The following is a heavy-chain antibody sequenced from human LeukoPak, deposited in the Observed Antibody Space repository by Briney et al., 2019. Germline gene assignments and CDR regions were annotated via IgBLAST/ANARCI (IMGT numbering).Heavy chain of an antibody. D-gene: IGHD4-23*01. Sequence: GGSLRLSCAASGFTFSNYAMSWVCQAPGKGLEWVSVISGSGGTTYSADSVKGRFTISRDNSKNTLYLQMNSLRAEDTAAYYCARERGSSGGNTNGYFDYWGQGALVTVSS. J-gene: IGHJ4*02. V-gene: IGHV3-23*01. CDR1: GFTFSNYA. CDR2: ISGSGGTT. CDR3: ARERGSSGGNTNGYFDY.